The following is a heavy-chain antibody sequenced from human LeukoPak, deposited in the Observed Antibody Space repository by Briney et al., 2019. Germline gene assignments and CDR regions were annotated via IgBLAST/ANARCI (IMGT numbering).Heavy chain of an antibody. J-gene: IGHJ6*03. CDR3: ARDLSNRGRDYYYYMDV. Sequence: PSETLSLTCSVSGGSISTYYWSWIRQPPGRQQEYIGYIYFSGTTNYNPSLKSRVTISVDTSKNQFSLKLTSVTAADTAVYYCARDLSNRGRDYYYYMDVWGKGTTVTVSS. D-gene: IGHD7-27*01. CDR2: IYFSGTT. V-gene: IGHV4-59*01. CDR1: GGSISTYY.